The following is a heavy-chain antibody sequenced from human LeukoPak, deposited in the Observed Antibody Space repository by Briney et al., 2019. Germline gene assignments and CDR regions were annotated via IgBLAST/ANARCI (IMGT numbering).Heavy chain of an antibody. CDR2: ISSSSSTI. J-gene: IGHJ4*02. Sequence: GGSLRLSCAASGFTFSSYSVNWVRQAPGKGLEWVSYISSSSSTIYYADSVKGRFTISRDNDKNSLYMQMNSLRAEDTAVYYCASPPSYGGKSYWGQGTLVTVSS. D-gene: IGHD4-23*01. CDR3: ASPPSYGGKSY. V-gene: IGHV3-48*04. CDR1: GFTFSSYS.